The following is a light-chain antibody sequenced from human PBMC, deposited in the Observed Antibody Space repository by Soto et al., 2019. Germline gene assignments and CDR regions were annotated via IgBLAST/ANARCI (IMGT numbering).Light chain of an antibody. CDR1: QSVSSSH. J-gene: IGKJ5*01. Sequence: EIVLTQSPGTLSLSPGERATLSCGASQSVSSSHFAWYQQKPGQAPRLLIYGASSRATGIPHRFSGSGSGTDFTLTISSLEPEDFAVYYCQQRYRWPPITFGQGTRLDNK. CDR3: QQRYRWPPIT. V-gene: IGKV3D-20*02. CDR2: GAS.